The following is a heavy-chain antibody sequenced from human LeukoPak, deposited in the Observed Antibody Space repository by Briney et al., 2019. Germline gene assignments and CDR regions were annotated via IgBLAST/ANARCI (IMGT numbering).Heavy chain of an antibody. Sequence: QSGGSLRLSCTASGFTFGDYAMSWVRQAPGKGLEWVSFIRSKAYGGTTDYAASVKGRFTISRDDSKSIAYLQMNSLKTEDTAVYYCTREEMALHYFAYWGQGTLVTVSS. CDR1: GFTFGDYA. V-gene: IGHV3-49*04. CDR3: TREEMALHYFAY. J-gene: IGHJ4*02. D-gene: IGHD5-12*01. CDR2: IRSKAYGGTT.